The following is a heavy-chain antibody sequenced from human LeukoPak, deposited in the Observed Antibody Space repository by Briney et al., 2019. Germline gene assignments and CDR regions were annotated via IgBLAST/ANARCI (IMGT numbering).Heavy chain of an antibody. V-gene: IGHV1-69*06. CDR3: ARSSWDYYDSSGYYDPFDY. D-gene: IGHD3-22*01. J-gene: IGHJ4*02. CDR1: GYTFTGYY. Sequence: SVKVSCKASGYTFTGYYLHWVRQAPGQGLEWMGGIIPIFGTANYAQKFQGRVTITADKSTSTAYMELSSLRSEDTAVYYCARSSWDYYDSSGYYDPFDYWGQGTLVTVSS. CDR2: IIPIFGTA.